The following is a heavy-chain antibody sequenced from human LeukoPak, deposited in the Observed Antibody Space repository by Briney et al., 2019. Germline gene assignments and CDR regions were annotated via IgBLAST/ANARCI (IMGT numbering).Heavy chain of an antibody. CDR1: GFSFGSYG. Sequence: GGSLRLSCAASGFSFGSYGMSWVRQAPGKGLEWVSFITPNADRTSYADSVEGRFTISRDNPSNTLYMQLNSLRDEGTAVYYCAIMHGYYDGSGDWLQWGQGTLVTASS. V-gene: IGHV3-23*01. CDR3: AIMHGYYDGSGDWLQ. D-gene: IGHD3-22*01. CDR2: ITPNADRT. J-gene: IGHJ1*01.